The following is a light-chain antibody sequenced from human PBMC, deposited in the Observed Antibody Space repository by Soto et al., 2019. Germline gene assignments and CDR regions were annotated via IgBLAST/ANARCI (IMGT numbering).Light chain of an antibody. CDR1: SSNIGSNY. Sequence: QSVLTQPPSASGTPGQRVTISCSGSSSNIGSNYVYWYQQLPGTAPKLLIYRNNQRPSGVPDRFSGSKSGTSASLAISGLRSEDEADYYCAAWDVSLSGPVYVFGTGTKLTVL. CDR3: AAWDVSLSGPVYV. J-gene: IGLJ1*01. V-gene: IGLV1-47*01. CDR2: RNN.